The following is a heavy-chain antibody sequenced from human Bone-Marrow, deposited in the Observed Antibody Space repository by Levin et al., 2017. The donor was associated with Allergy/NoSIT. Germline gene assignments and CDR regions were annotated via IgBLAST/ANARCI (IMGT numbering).Heavy chain of an antibody. Sequence: PSETLSLTCAVYGGSFSGYYWSWIRQPPGKGLEWIGEINHSGSTNYNPSLKSRVTISVDTSKNQFSLKLSSVTAADTAVYYCARWYSSSLFDPWGQGTLVTVSS. J-gene: IGHJ5*02. V-gene: IGHV4-34*01. CDR2: INHSGST. D-gene: IGHD6-13*01. CDR3: ARWYSSSLFDP. CDR1: GGSFSGYY.